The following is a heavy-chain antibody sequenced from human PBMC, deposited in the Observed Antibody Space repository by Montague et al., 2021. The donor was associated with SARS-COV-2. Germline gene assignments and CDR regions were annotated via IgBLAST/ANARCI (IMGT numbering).Heavy chain of an antibody. J-gene: IGHJ4*02. D-gene: IGHD6-13*01. V-gene: IGHV2-5*02. Sequence: PALVEPTQTLTLTCTFSGFSLSTSGVGVGWIRQPPGKALEWLALIYWDDDKRYSPSLKSRLTITKDTSKSQVVLTMTNMDPVDTATYYCAHRKVLAAAWDYWGQGTLVTVSS. CDR3: AHRKVLAAAWDY. CDR2: IYWDDDK. CDR1: GFSLSTSGVG.